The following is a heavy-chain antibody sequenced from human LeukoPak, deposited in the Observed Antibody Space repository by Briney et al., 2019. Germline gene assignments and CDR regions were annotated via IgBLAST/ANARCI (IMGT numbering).Heavy chain of an antibody. CDR1: GFTFNRYN. J-gene: IGHJ5*02. V-gene: IGHV3-21*01. Sequence: PGGSLRLSCAASGFTFNRYNMNWVRRAPGKGLEWVSSISTSSSYIYYADSVRGRFTISRDNAKNSLYLQMNSLRAEDTAVYSCARGADGVSSNSRGWFDPWGQGTLVTVSS. D-gene: IGHD2-15*01. CDR2: ISTSSSYI. CDR3: ARGADGVSSNSRGWFDP.